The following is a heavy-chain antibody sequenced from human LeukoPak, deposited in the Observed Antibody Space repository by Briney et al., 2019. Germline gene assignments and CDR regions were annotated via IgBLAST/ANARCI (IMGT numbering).Heavy chain of an antibody. CDR1: GFTFSSYW. Sequence: GGSLRLSCAASGFTFSSYWMSWVRQAPGKGLEWVANIKQDGSEKYYVDSVKGRFTIPRDNAKNSLYLQMNSLRAEDTAVYYCARFDGGIAAHFDYWGQGTLVTVSS. CDR3: ARFDGGIAAHFDY. J-gene: IGHJ4*02. CDR2: IKQDGSEK. D-gene: IGHD6-13*01. V-gene: IGHV3-7*01.